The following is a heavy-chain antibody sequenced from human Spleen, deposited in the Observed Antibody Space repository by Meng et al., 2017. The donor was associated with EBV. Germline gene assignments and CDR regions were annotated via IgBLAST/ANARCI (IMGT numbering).Heavy chain of an antibody. Sequence: QVKLVESGGGVVQPGRSLRLSCAASGFTFSRDAMHWVRQAPGKGLEWVALISYDGSNEYYADSVKGRFTISIDNSKNTLYLQMNSLRAEDTALYHCARDPYYYGSRSSNWFDPWGQGTLVTVSS. D-gene: IGHD3-10*01. J-gene: IGHJ5*02. CDR3: ARDPYYYGSRSSNWFDP. CDR1: GFTFSRDA. V-gene: IGHV3-30-3*01. CDR2: ISYDGSNE.